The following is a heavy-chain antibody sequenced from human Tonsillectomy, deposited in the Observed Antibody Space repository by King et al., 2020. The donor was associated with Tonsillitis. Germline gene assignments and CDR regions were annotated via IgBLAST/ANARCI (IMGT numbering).Heavy chain of an antibody. D-gene: IGHD2-15*01. Sequence: EVQLVESGGGLVKPGESLRLSCAASGFSFSSYSMNWVRQAPGKGLEWVSSISSRSSHIHYADSVKGRFTISRDNAKNSLYLQMDSLRAEDTAVYFCARDYNNCGGGSSSGECYYGMDVWGQGTTVTVSS. V-gene: IGHV3-21*01. CDR3: ARDYNNCGGGSSSGECYYGMDV. CDR1: GFSFSSYS. CDR2: ISSRSSHI. J-gene: IGHJ6*02.